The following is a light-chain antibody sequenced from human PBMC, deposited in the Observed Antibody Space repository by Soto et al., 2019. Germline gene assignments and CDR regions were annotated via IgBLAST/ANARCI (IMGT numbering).Light chain of an antibody. J-gene: IGKJ5*01. Sequence: EIVMTQSPATLSVSPGESATLSCRASQNINSDLTWYVQKPGQAPRRVIYGASTWGTDVPPRFTGSGSGTEFTLTIIGLQSEDFAGYYCQHYNSWPITFGQGTRL. CDR3: QHYNSWPIT. CDR2: GAS. V-gene: IGKV3D-15*01. CDR1: QNINSD.